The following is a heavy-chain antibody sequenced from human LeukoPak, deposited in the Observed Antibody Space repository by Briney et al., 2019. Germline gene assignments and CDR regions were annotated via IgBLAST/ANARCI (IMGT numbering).Heavy chain of an antibody. V-gene: IGHV5-51*01. Sequence: GESLKISCKGSGYSFTSYWIGWVRQMPGRGLEWMGIIYPSDSDTTYSPSFQGQVTISADKSISTTYLQWSSLKASDTAVYYCARPSYYYYYMDVWGKGTTVTVSS. D-gene: IGHD3-16*01. J-gene: IGHJ6*03. CDR1: GYSFTSYW. CDR2: IYPSDSDT. CDR3: ARPSYYYYYMDV.